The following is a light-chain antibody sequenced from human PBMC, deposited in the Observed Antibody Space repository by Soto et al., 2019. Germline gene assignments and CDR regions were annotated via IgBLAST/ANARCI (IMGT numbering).Light chain of an antibody. CDR2: ATS. J-gene: IGKJ1*01. V-gene: IGKV3-20*01. CDR1: QTVNSDY. CDR3: HQFGYSPRT. Sequence: IVLTQSPVTLSFAPCETATLSWSSSQTVNSDYLAWFQQRPGQAPRLLIFATSRRATDIPDRFSGSGSGTDFTLAIRRLEPEDFAVYYCHQFGYSPRTFGQGTKVDIK.